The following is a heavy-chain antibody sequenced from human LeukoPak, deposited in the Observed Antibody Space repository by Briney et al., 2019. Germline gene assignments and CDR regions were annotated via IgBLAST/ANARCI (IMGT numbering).Heavy chain of an antibody. V-gene: IGHV1-8*01. Sequence: ASVKVSCKASGYTFTSYDINWVRQATGQGLEWMGWMNPNSGNTGYAQKFQGRVTMTRNTSISTAFMELSSLRSEDTAVYYCARGQYYYDSSGYYGSPGNTFDYWGQGTLVTVSS. CDR2: MNPNSGNT. CDR1: GYTFTSYD. CDR3: ARGQYYYDSSGYYGSPGNTFDY. D-gene: IGHD3-22*01. J-gene: IGHJ4*02.